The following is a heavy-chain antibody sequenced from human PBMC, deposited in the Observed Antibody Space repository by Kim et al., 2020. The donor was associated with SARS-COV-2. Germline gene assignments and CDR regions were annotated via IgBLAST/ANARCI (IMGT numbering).Heavy chain of an antibody. CDR3: AKDDSGYDTFYGMDV. J-gene: IGHJ6*02. D-gene: IGHD5-12*01. Sequence: GGSLRLSCAASGFTFSSYGMHWVRQAPGKGLEWVAVISYDGSNKYYADSVKGRFTISRDNSKNTLYLQMNSLRAEDTAVYYCAKDDSGYDTFYGMDVWGQGTTVTVSS. V-gene: IGHV3-30*18. CDR1: GFTFSSYG. CDR2: ISYDGSNK.